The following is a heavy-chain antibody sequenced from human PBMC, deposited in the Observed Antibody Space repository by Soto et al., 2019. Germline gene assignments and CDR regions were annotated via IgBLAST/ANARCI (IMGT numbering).Heavy chain of an antibody. J-gene: IGHJ6*02. CDR2: IHPGDSDI. CDR3: ARLADYYGSGRYLYYHYGMDV. D-gene: IGHD3-10*01. Sequence: GESLKISCKGSGYSFTNFWIGWVRRMPGRGLEWMGIIHPGDSDIRYSPSFQGQVTLSADKSISAAYLQWSSLKASDTAIYYCARLADYYGSGRYLYYHYGMDVWGQGTTVTVSS. CDR1: GYSFTNFW. V-gene: IGHV5-51*01.